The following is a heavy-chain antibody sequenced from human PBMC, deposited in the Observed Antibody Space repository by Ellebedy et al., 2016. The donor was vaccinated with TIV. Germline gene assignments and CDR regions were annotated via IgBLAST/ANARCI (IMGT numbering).Heavy chain of an antibody. CDR1: GFTFSDYY. J-gene: IGHJ5*02. Sequence: GESLKISXAASGFTFSDYYMSWIRQAPGKGLEWVSYISSSGSTIYYADSVKGRFTISRDNAKNSLYLQMNSLKAGDTAVYYCARYLTGGGWFNPWGQGTLVTVSS. D-gene: IGHD1-26*01. V-gene: IGHV3-11*01. CDR2: ISSSGSTI. CDR3: ARYLTGGGWFNP.